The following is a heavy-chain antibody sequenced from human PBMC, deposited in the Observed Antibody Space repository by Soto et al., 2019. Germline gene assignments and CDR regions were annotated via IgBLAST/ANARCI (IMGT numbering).Heavy chain of an antibody. CDR3: ARRARPDFYYMDV. CDR2: ISANGYNT. V-gene: IGHV3-23*01. D-gene: IGHD6-6*01. J-gene: IGHJ6*03. CDR1: GFSFDIDG. Sequence: GGSLRLSCAASGFSFDIDGMNWVRQAPGKGLEWVSGISANGYNTDYANSVQGRFTISRDNSKNTVYLQMGSLRPEDMAVYYCARRARPDFYYMDVWGKGTTVTVSS.